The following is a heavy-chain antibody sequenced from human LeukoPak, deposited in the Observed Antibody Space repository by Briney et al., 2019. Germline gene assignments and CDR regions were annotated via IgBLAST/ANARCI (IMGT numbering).Heavy chain of an antibody. V-gene: IGHV4-59*11. CDR2: VFYTGTT. CDR1: GGSISGHY. CDR3: ARDLVTVTKGFDI. Sequence: SETLSLTCSVSGGSISGHYWTWIRQTPGKGLEWIGNVFYTGTTNYNPSLRSRVSISVDTSSNHFSLRLSSVTAADTAVYYCARDLVTVTKGFDIWGQGTMVSVSS. D-gene: IGHD4-17*01. J-gene: IGHJ3*02.